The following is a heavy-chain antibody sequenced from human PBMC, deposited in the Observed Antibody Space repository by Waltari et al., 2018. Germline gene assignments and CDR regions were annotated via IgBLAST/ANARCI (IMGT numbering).Heavy chain of an antibody. J-gene: IGHJ5*01. CDR1: GGSISSGNYY. CDR3: ARAGYFYGTGSYSWFEP. Sequence: QLQLQESGPGLVKPSETLALTCSVSGGSISSGNYYWGWIRQPPGRGLEWIGSINADGSTYYSPSLKGRVTILVETSKNQFFLRLDSVTAADTAVYYCARAGYFYGTGSYSWFEPWGQGTLVTVSS. D-gene: IGHD3-10*01. CDR2: INADGST. V-gene: IGHV4-39*07.